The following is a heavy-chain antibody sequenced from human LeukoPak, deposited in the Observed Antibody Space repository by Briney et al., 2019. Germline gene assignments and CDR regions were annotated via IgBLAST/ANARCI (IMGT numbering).Heavy chain of an antibody. CDR1: GYTFTSYD. CDR3: ARIAAAGSYFDY. Sequence: ASVKVSCKASGYTFTSYDINWVRQATGQGLEWMGWMNPNSGNTGYAQKFQGRVTMTRNTSISTAYMELSSLRSEDTAVYYCARIAAAGSYFDYWGQGTLVTVSS. D-gene: IGHD6-13*01. CDR2: MNPNSGNT. J-gene: IGHJ4*02. V-gene: IGHV1-8*01.